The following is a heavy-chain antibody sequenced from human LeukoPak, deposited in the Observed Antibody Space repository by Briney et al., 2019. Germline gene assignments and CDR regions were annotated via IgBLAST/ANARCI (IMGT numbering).Heavy chain of an antibody. Sequence: ASVKVSCKASGYTFTTYGISWVRQAPGQGLEWMGWINPNSGGTNYAQKFQGRVTMTRDTSISTAYMELSRLRSDDTAVYYCARDLKYYDILTGYSPSYYFDYWGQGTLVTVSS. CDR2: INPNSGGT. D-gene: IGHD3-9*01. J-gene: IGHJ4*02. CDR3: ARDLKYYDILTGYSPSYYFDY. V-gene: IGHV1-2*02. CDR1: GYTFTTYG.